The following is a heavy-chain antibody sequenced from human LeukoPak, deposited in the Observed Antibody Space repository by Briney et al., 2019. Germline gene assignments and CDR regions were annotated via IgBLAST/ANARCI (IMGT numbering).Heavy chain of an antibody. CDR1: GGTFNTYA. V-gene: IGHV1-69*05. Sequence: SVKVSCKASGGTFNTYAISWVRQAPGQGLEWMGGIIPIFDTANYAQKFQGRVTITTDEFTTTAYMELINLRSEDTAVYYCTREGVYSPDPSSYHRYAFDVWGQGTVVTVSS. CDR2: IIPIFDTA. CDR3: TREGVYSPDPSSYHRYAFDV. D-gene: IGHD3-16*02. J-gene: IGHJ3*01.